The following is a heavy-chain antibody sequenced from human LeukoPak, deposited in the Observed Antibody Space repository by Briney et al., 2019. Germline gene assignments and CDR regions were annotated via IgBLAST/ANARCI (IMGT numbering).Heavy chain of an antibody. J-gene: IGHJ4*02. CDR2: ISSSSSYI. Sequence: TPGGSLRLSCAASGFTFSSYSMNWVRQAPGKGLEWVSSISSSSSYIYYADSVKGRFTISRDNAKNSLYLQMNSLRAEDTAVYYCARDLGNYDSSGLDYWGQGTLVTVSS. CDR3: ARDLGNYDSSGLDY. V-gene: IGHV3-21*01. D-gene: IGHD3-22*01. CDR1: GFTFSSYS.